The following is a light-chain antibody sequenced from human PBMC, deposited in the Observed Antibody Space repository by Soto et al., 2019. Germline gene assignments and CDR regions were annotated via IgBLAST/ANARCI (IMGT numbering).Light chain of an antibody. CDR3: CSYASSSTYV. CDR1: SSDVGSYNL. V-gene: IGLV2-23*01. Sequence: QSVLTQPASVSGSPGQSITISCTGTSSDVGSYNLVSWYQQHPGKAPKLMIYEGTKRPSGVSDRFSGSRSGNTASLTISGLQAEDEADYYCCSYASSSTYVFGTGTKVIVL. J-gene: IGLJ1*01. CDR2: EGT.